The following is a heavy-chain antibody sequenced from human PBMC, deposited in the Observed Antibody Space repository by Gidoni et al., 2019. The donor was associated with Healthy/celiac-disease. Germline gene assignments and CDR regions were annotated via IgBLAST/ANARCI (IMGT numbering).Heavy chain of an antibody. Sequence: QVQLVESGGGVVQPGRSLRLSCAASGFTFCSYGMHWVRQAPGKGLEWVAVIWYDGSNKYYADAVKGRFTISRDNSKNTLYLQMNSLRAEDTAVYYCARDGPDGSGGDPWYYYYGMDVWGQGTTVTVSS. CDR3: ARDGPDGSGGDPWYYYYGMDV. J-gene: IGHJ6*02. CDR2: IWYDGSNK. CDR1: GFTFCSYG. V-gene: IGHV3-33*01. D-gene: IGHD3-10*01.